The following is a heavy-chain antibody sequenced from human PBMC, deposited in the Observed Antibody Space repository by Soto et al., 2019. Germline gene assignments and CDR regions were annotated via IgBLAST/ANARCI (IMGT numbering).Heavy chain of an antibody. J-gene: IGHJ4*02. CDR1: GYTFTSYA. CDR3: ARYIRLAGEY. CDR2: INAGNGNT. V-gene: IGHV1-3*01. Sequence: QVPLVQSGAEVKKPGASVKVSCKASGYTFTSYAMHWVRQAPGQRLEWMGWINAGNGNTKYSQNFQGRVTITRDTSASTDYMELRSLRSEDTAVYYCARYIRLAGEYWGQGTLVTVSS. D-gene: IGHD3-10*01.